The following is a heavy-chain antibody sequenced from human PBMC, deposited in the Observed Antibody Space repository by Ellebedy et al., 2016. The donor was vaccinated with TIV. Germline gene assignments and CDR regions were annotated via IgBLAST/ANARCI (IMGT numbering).Heavy chain of an antibody. CDR3: ARETRKMVRSAPYYFDY. D-gene: IGHD3-10*01. Sequence: SETLSLTCTVSGDSISGSSYYWVWFRQSPGKGLEWIGSIYYSGRTYYNPSLKSRITISVDTSKNQFSLKLSSVTAADTAMYYCARETRKMVRSAPYYFDYWGQGTLATVSS. J-gene: IGHJ4*02. CDR1: GDSISGSSYY. V-gene: IGHV4-39*07. CDR2: IYYSGRT.